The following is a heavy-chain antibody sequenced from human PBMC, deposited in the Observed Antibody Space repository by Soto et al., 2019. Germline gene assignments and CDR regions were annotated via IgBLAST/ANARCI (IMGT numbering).Heavy chain of an antibody. CDR3: ARAGSSGYFGGYYYYGMDV. V-gene: IGHV4-34*01. D-gene: IGHD3-22*01. J-gene: IGHJ6*02. Sequence: SETLSLTCAVYGGSFSGYYWSWIRQPPGKGLEWIGEINHSGSTNYNPSLKSRVTISVDTSKNQFSLKLSSVTAADTAVYYCARAGSSGYFGGYYYYGMDVWGQGTTVTVSS. CDR2: INHSGST. CDR1: GGSFSGYY.